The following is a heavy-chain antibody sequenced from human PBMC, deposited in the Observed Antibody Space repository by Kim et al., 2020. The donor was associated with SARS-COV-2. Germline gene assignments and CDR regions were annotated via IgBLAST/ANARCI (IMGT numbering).Heavy chain of an antibody. D-gene: IGHD6-19*01. Sequence: AKKFQGSVTITADKSTSTAYMELSSLRSEDTAVYYCASPSSGWYALDFDYWGQGTLVTVSS. V-gene: IGHV1-69*02. CDR3: ASPSSGWYALDFDY. J-gene: IGHJ4*02.